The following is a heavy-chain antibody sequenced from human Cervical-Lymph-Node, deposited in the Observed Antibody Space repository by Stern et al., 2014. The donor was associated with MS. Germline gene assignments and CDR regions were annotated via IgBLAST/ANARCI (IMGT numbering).Heavy chain of an antibody. CDR2: ITPNSGGT. D-gene: IGHD3-3*01. V-gene: IGHV1-2*06. CDR1: GYTFTDHY. J-gene: IGHJ6*02. CDR3: ARTDDLVFYYYAMDV. Sequence: QVQLVQSGAEVRKPGASVKVSCKASGYTFTDHYIHCVRQAPGQGLEWVGRITPNSGGTNYAQKFLGRVTLTRDTSISTAYMELSGLTSDDTAVYYCARTDDLVFYYYAMDVWGQGTTVTVSS.